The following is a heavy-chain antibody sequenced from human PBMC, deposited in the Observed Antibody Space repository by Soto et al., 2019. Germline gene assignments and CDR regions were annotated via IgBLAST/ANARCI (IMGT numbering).Heavy chain of an antibody. CDR2: ISGSGGST. CDR1: GFTFSSYA. V-gene: IGHV3-23*01. D-gene: IGHD6-13*01. J-gene: IGHJ4*02. CDR3: AKDRRIAAAGTTFDY. Sequence: VGSLRLSCAASGFTFSSYAMSWVRQAPGKGLEWVSAISGSGGSTYYADSVKGRFTISRDNSKNTLYLQMNSLRAEDTAVYYCAKDRRIAAAGTTFDYWGQGTLVPVSS.